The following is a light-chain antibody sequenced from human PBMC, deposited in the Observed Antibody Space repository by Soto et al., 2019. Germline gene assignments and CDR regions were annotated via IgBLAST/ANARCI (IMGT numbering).Light chain of an antibody. J-gene: IGLJ3*02. CDR2: GNT. CDR3: PSYDSSLSGLV. CDR1: TSNIGAGHD. V-gene: IGLV1-40*01. Sequence: QSVLTQPPSVSGAPGHRVTISCTGSTSNIGAGHDVHWYQQLPGTAPQLLIYGNTNRPSGVPDRYSGSKSGTSASLAITGLQAEDEADYYCPSYDSSLSGLVFGGGTKLTVL.